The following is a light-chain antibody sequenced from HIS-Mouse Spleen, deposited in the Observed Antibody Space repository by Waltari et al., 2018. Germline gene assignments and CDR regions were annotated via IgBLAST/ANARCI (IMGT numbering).Light chain of an antibody. CDR1: SSDVGSYKL. CDR3: CSYAGSSTWV. CDR2: EGS. J-gene: IGLJ3*02. Sequence: QSALTQPASVSGSPGQSITISCTGTSSDVGSYKLVSWYQRHPAKAPNLMIYEGSKRPAGVSNPFSGSKSGTTASMTISGLQAEDEADYYCCSYAGSSTWVFGGGTKLTVL. V-gene: IGLV2-23*01.